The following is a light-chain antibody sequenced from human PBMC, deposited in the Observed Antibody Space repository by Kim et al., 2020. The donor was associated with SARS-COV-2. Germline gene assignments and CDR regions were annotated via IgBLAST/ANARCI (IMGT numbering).Light chain of an antibody. Sequence: ELTQPPSASGTPGQGVTISCSGSSANIGRNTVNWYQQLPGAAPTLLIYSNNQRPSGVPDRFSGSKSGTAASLAVSGLQSEDEADYYCAAWDDDLSGVIFGGGTQLTVL. CDR1: SANIGRNT. CDR3: AAWDDDLSGVI. CDR2: SNN. V-gene: IGLV1-44*01. J-gene: IGLJ2*01.